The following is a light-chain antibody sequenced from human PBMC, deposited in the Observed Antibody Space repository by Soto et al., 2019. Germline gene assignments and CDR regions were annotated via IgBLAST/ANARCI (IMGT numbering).Light chain of an antibody. CDR1: QSVSSSY. J-gene: IGKJ2*01. Sequence: EIVLTQSPGTLSLSPGERATLSCRASQSVSSSYLAWYQQKPGHAPMLLFYGASSWATGIPERFSGSGSGTDFTLTINRLELEDFAVYYCHQYGSSPYTFGQGTQLEI. V-gene: IGKV3-20*01. CDR3: HQYGSSPYT. CDR2: GAS.